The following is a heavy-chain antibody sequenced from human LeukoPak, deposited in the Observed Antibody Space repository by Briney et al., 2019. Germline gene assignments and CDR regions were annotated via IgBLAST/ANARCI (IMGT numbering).Heavy chain of an antibody. CDR3: ARELPPDDILDY. Sequence: SVKVSCKASGGTFSSYAISWARQAPGQGLEWMGGIIPIFGTANYAQKFQGRVTITADESTSTAYMELSSLRSEDTAVYYCARELPPDDILDYWGQGTLVTVFS. CDR2: IIPIFGTA. V-gene: IGHV1-69*01. J-gene: IGHJ4*02. CDR1: GGTFSSYA. D-gene: IGHD3-9*01.